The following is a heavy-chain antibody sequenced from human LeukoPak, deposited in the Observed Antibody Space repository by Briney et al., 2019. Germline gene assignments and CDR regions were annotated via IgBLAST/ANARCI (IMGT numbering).Heavy chain of an antibody. V-gene: IGHV4-59*01. CDR2: IYYSGST. Sequence: SGTLSLTCTVSGGSISSYYWSWIRQPPGKGLEWIGYIYYSGSTNYNPSLKSRVTISVDTSKNQFSLKLSSVTAADTAVYYCASLRELGWNYDYWGQGTLVTVSS. D-gene: IGHD1-7*01. J-gene: IGHJ4*02. CDR3: ASLRELGWNYDY. CDR1: GGSISSYY.